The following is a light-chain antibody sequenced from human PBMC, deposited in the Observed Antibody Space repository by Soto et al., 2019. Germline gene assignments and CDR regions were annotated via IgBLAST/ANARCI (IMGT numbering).Light chain of an antibody. CDR3: SSYTSSSGPYV. CDR1: SSDVGGYNY. V-gene: IGLV2-14*01. Sequence: QSVLTQPASVSGSPGQSITISCTGTSSDVGGYNYVSWYQQHPGKAPKLMIYEVSNRPSGVSNRFPGSKSGNTASLTISGLQAEDEADYYCSSYTSSSGPYVFGTGTKVTVL. J-gene: IGLJ1*01. CDR2: EVS.